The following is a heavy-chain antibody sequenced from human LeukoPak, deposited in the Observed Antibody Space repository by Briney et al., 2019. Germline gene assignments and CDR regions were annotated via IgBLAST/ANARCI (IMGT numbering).Heavy chain of an antibody. J-gene: IGHJ3*02. D-gene: IGHD1-7*01. CDR2: IGTAGDT. CDR1: GFTFSSYD. Sequence: PGGSLRLSCAASGFTFSSYDMHWVRQATGKGLEWVSAIGTAGDTYYPGSVKGRFTISRENAKNSLYLQMNSLRAGDTAVYYCARGGTAYDAFDIWGQGTMVTVSS. V-gene: IGHV3-13*01. CDR3: ARGGTAYDAFDI.